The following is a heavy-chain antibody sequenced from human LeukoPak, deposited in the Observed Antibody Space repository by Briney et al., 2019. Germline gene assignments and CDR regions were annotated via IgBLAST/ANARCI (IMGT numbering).Heavy chain of an antibody. CDR3: ARGGYDILTGYYVDAFDI. CDR1: GGSISIYY. D-gene: IGHD3-9*01. V-gene: IGHV4-59*01. J-gene: IGHJ3*02. CDR2: IYYSGST. Sequence: TSETLSLTCTVSGGSISIYYWSWIRQPPGKGLEWIGYIYYSGSTNYNPSLKSRVTISVDTSKNQFSLKLSSVTAADTAVYYCARGGYDILTGYYVDAFDIWGQGTMVTVSS.